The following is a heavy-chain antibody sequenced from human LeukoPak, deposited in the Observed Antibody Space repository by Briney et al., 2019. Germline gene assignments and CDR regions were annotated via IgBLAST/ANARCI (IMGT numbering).Heavy chain of an antibody. CDR2: FDPEDGET. Sequence: ASVKVSCKVSGYTLTELSMHWVRQAPGKGLEWMGGFDPEDGETIYAQKFQGRVTMTEDTSASTAYMELSSLRSEDTAVYYCARGNTVTTESWFDPWGQGTLVTVSS. V-gene: IGHV1-24*01. D-gene: IGHD4-17*01. CDR1: GYTLTELS. J-gene: IGHJ5*02. CDR3: ARGNTVTTESWFDP.